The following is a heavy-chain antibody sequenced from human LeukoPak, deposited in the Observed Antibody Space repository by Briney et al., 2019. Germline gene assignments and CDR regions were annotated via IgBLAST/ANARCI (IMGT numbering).Heavy chain of an antibody. Sequence: PGGSLRLSCVGSGFIFSNYYMYWVRQAPGKGLVWVSRIKNAGSDTIYADSVKGRFTISRDNAKNTVYLQMNSLRAEDTAIYYCATDRKVGTWDPRFNYWGQGTLVTVSS. V-gene: IGHV3-74*01. J-gene: IGHJ4*02. CDR1: GFIFSNYY. CDR3: ATDRKVGTWDPRFNY. CDR2: IKNAGSDT. D-gene: IGHD4-23*01.